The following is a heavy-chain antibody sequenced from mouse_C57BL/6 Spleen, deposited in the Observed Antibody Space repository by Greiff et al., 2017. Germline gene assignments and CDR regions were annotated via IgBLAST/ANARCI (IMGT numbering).Heavy chain of an antibody. J-gene: IGHJ4*01. CDR2: INPGSGGT. V-gene: IGHV1-54*01. CDR3: ASGYDYDVYAMDY. CDR1: GYAFTNYL. D-gene: IGHD2-4*01. Sequence: VQLQQSGAELVRPGTSVKVSCKASGYAFTNYLIEWVKQRPGQGLEWIGVINPGSGGTNYNEKFKGKATLTADKSSSTAYMQLSSLTSEDSAVYFCASGYDYDVYAMDYWGQGTSVTVSS.